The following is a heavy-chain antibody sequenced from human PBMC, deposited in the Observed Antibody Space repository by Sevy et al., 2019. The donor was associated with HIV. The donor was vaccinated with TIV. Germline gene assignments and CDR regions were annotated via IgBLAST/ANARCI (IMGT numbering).Heavy chain of an antibody. CDR1: GFTFSSYW. V-gene: IGHV3-7*01. Sequence: GGSLRLSCAASGFTFSSYWMSWVRQAPGKGLEWVANIKQDGSEKYYVDSVKGRFTISRDNAKNSLYLQMNSLRAEDTAVYYCAREACGPRSSGWYIDYWGQGTLVTVSS. D-gene: IGHD6-19*01. CDR2: IKQDGSEK. CDR3: AREACGPRSSGWYIDY. J-gene: IGHJ4*02.